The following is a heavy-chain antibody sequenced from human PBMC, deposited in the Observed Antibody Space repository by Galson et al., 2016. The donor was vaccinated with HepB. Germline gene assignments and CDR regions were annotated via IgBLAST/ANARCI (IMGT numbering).Heavy chain of an antibody. J-gene: IGHJ4*02. CDR3: AIRGGDGYNLLDY. D-gene: IGHD5-24*01. V-gene: IGHV1-18*01. CDR1: GGTFSIYA. CDR2: ISAYNGNT. Sequence: SVKVSCKASGGTFSIYAISWVRQAPGQGLEWMGWISAYNGNTNYAQKFQGRVTMTRDTSTTTAYMELRSLRYDDKAVYYCAIRGGDGYNLLDYWGQGTLVTVSS.